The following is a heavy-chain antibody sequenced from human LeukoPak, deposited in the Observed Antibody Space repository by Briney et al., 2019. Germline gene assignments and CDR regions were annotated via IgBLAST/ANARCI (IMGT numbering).Heavy chain of an antibody. D-gene: IGHD1-26*01. CDR2: IKHDGTAT. V-gene: IGHV3-7*01. CDR3: AREIVGAHTEFDF. J-gene: IGHJ4*02. Sequence: GGSLRLSCAASGFPFSTYWMSWVRQAPGKGPEWVANIKHDGTATYYGDSVKGRFTISRDNAKNSLYLQMSSLRVEDTTMFYCAREIVGAHTEFDFWGQGTLVSVSS. CDR1: GFPFSTYW.